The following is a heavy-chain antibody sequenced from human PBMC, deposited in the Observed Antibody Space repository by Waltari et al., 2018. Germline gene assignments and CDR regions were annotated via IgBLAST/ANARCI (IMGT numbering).Heavy chain of an antibody. J-gene: IGHJ4*02. CDR3: ATGIAARPDGY. V-gene: IGHV3-66*01. CDR2: IYDGGKT. Sequence: VQLVESGGGWVQPGGSLRLSCAASGVIVRNRYMTWVRQAPGKGLEWLSVIYDGGKTYYADSVKGRFMLSTDNSKNTVDLQMNSLRADDSGIYYCATGIAARPDGYWGQGTLVSVSS. D-gene: IGHD6-6*01. CDR1: GVIVRNRY.